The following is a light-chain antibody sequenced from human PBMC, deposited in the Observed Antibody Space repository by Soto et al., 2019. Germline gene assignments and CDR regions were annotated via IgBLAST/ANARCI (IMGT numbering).Light chain of an antibody. V-gene: IGKV3-11*01. CDR2: DAT. Sequence: VFAQSPTPLSFSPGGRATPSFRSSQSVSRYLAWYQKKPGQAPRLVIYDATNRATGIPARFGGSGSGTDFTLTISSLEPEDFAVYYCQQRQHWPPITFGQGTRLEIK. CDR3: QQRQHWPPIT. CDR1: QSVSRY. J-gene: IGKJ5*01.